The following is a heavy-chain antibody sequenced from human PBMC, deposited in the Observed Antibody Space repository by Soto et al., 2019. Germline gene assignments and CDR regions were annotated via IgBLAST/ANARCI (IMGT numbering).Heavy chain of an antibody. J-gene: IGHJ4*02. Sequence: GGSLRLSCAASGFTFSSYAMSWVRQAPGKGLEWVSAISGLDGSTYYADAVKGRFTISRDNSKNTLYLQMNSLRAEDTAVYYCAKGSGLSSGWTFGNWGQGTLVTVSS. CDR2: ISGLDGST. V-gene: IGHV3-23*01. CDR1: GFTFSSYA. D-gene: IGHD6-19*01. CDR3: AKGSGLSSGWTFGN.